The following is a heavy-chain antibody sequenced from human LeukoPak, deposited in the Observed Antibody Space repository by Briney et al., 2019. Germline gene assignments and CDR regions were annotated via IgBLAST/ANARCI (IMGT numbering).Heavy chain of an antibody. CDR3: AKKGRKWGATAHIDY. V-gene: IGHV3-48*01. CDR2: ISSSSSTI. D-gene: IGHD1-26*01. J-gene: IGHJ4*02. CDR1: GFIFGAYS. Sequence: PGGSLRLSCAASGFIFGAYSMNWVRQAPGKGLEWVSYISSSSSTIYYADSVKGRFTISRDNAKSSLLLQMNSLRAEDTAVYYCAKKGRKWGATAHIDYWGQGTLVTVSS.